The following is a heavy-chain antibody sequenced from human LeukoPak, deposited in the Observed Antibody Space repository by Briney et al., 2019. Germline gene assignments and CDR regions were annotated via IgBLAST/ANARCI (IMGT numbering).Heavy chain of an antibody. CDR1: GGTFSSYA. CDR3: ATGYDPYYYGMDV. Sequence: SVTVSCKASGGTFSSYAISGVRQAPGQGLEWMGGIIPIFGTANYAQKFQGRVTITADESTSTAYMELSSLRSEDTAVYYCATGYDPYYYGMDVWGKGTTVTVSS. CDR2: IIPIFGTA. J-gene: IGHJ6*04. V-gene: IGHV1-69*13. D-gene: IGHD1-1*01.